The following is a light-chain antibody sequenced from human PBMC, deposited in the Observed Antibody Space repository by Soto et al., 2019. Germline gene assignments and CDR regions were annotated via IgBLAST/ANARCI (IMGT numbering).Light chain of an antibody. CDR1: PAISTY. Sequence: QLTQSPSSLSASVGARVTITCRASPAISTYLAWYQQSPGKAPKLLIYAASSLQRGVPSRFSGSGSVTDFTLTISSLQPEAFATYHCQQLNSYPVTFGQGTKVEGK. CDR3: QQLNSYPVT. V-gene: IGKV1-9*01. J-gene: IGKJ1*01. CDR2: AAS.